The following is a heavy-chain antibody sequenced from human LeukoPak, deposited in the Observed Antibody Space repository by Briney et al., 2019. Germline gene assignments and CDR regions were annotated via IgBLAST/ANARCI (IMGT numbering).Heavy chain of an antibody. CDR3: ARGGPYCSSSNCYIFDY. J-gene: IGHJ4*02. CDR2: ISFDGGNK. Sequence: PGGSLRLSCAASGFTFSSYAMSWVRQAPGKGLEWVALISFDGGNKYYADSVKGRFTISRDNSRNTLYLQMNSLRAEDTAVFYCARGGPYCSSSNCYIFDYWGQGTLVTVSS. CDR1: GFTFSSYA. V-gene: IGHV3-30-3*01. D-gene: IGHD2-2*02.